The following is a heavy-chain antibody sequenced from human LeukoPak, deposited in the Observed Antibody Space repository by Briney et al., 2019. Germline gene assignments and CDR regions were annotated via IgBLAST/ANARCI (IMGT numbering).Heavy chain of an antibody. CDR2: ISSSSTI. CDR1: GFTVSSNY. Sequence: GGSLRLSCAASGFTVSSNYMHWIRQAPGKGLEWVSYISSSSTIYYADSVKGRFTISRDNAKNSLYLQMNSLRAEDTAVYYCARGWNHDAFDIWGQGTMVTVSS. CDR3: ARGWNHDAFDI. J-gene: IGHJ3*02. V-gene: IGHV3-69-1*01. D-gene: IGHD1-1*01.